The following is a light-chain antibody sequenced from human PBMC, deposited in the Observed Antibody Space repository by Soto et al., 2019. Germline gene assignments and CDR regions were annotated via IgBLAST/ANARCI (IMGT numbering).Light chain of an antibody. V-gene: IGLV2-18*02. J-gene: IGLJ1*01. Sequence: QSALTQPPSVSGSPGQSVTISCAGTSSDVGGYNRVSWYQQPPGTAPKLVISEVSNRPSGVPDRFSGSKSANTASLTISWLQAEDEADYYFSSYTGSSTWVFGTGTKVTVL. CDR3: SSYTGSSTWV. CDR1: SSDVGGYNR. CDR2: EVS.